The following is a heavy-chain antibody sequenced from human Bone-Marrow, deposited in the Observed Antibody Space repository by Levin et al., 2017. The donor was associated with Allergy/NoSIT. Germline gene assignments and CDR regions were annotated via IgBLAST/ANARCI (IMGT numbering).Heavy chain of an antibody. D-gene: IGHD2-15*01. CDR2: IWYDGSKT. J-gene: IGHJ4*02. V-gene: IGHV3-33*01. CDR1: GFIFSTFG. CDR3: ARDPPACSGGSCYPDF. Sequence: GESLKISCAASGFIFSTFGMHWVRQAPGKGLEWVAVIWYDGSKTYYADSVKGRFTISRDRSKNTLYLQMDSLTAEDTAVYYCARDPPACSGGSCYPDFWGQGALVTVSS.